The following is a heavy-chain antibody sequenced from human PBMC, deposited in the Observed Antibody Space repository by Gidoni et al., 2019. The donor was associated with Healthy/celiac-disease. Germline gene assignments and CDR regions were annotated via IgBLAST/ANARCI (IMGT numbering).Heavy chain of an antibody. Sequence: QVQLVESGGGVVQPGRSLRLSCAASGFTFSSYAMHWVRQAPGKGLEWVAVISYDGSNKYYADSVKGRFTISRDNSKNTLYLQMNSLRAEDTAVYYCAAVGATTKGDYWGQGTLVTVSS. CDR2: ISYDGSNK. V-gene: IGHV3-30-3*01. J-gene: IGHJ4*02. CDR1: GFTFSSYA. D-gene: IGHD1-26*01. CDR3: AAVGATTKGDY.